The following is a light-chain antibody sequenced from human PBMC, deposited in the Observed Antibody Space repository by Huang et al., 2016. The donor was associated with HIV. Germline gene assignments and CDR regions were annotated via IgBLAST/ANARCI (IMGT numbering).Light chain of an antibody. J-gene: IGKJ2*01. CDR2: EAS. CDR3: HQRRHWPQT. V-gene: IGKV3-11*01. Sequence: EILLTQSPGTLSLAPGETATLSCRASQSVGQYLGWYQQKSGQAPRLLIYEASNRATDIPDRFSGNGSETEFTLAITTLEPDDFAFYYSHQRRHWPQTFGQGTKLEI. CDR1: QSVGQY.